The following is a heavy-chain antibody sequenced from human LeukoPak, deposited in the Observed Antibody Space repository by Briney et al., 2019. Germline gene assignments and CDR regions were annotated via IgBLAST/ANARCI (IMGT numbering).Heavy chain of an antibody. CDR1: GGSISSYY. D-gene: IGHD3-10*01. CDR2: IYYSGST. CDR3: ARDRPTTYYYGSGSSSNAFDI. Sequence: SETLSLTCTVSGGSISSYYWSWIRQPPGKGLEWIGYIYYSGSTNYNPSLKSRVTISVDTSKNQFSLKLSSVTAADTAVCYCARDRPTTYYYGSGSSSNAFDIWGQGTMVTVSS. J-gene: IGHJ3*02. V-gene: IGHV4-59*01.